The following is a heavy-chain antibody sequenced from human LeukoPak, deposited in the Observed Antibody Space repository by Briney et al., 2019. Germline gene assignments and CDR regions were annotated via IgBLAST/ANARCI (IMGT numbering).Heavy chain of an antibody. V-gene: IGHV4-59*01. J-gene: IGHJ4*02. D-gene: IGHD3-3*01. CDR3: ARGIFGVVIFDY. CDR2: IYYSGST. CDR1: GGSISSYY. Sequence: SETLSLTCTVSGGSISSYYWSWIRQPPGEGLEWIGYIYYSGSTNYNPSLKSRVTISVDTSKNQFSLKLSSVTAADTAVYYCARGIFGVVIFDYWGQGTLVTVSS.